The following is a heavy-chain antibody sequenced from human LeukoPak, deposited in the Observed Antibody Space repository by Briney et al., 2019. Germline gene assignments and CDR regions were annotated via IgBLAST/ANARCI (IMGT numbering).Heavy chain of an antibody. Sequence: TSETLSLTCTVSGGSISSGSYYWSWIRQPAGKGLEWIGRIYTSGSTNYNPSLKSRVTISVDTSKNQFSLKLSSVTAADTAVYYCARGSSGWYSYYYYYMDVWGKGTTVTVSS. CDR1: GGSISSGSYY. CDR3: ARGSSGWYSYYYYYMDV. D-gene: IGHD6-19*01. CDR2: IYTSGST. J-gene: IGHJ6*03. V-gene: IGHV4-61*02.